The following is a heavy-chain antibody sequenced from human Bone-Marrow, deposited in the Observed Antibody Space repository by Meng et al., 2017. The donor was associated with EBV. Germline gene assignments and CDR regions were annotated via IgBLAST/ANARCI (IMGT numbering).Heavy chain of an antibody. CDR2: VTPVFDTV. D-gene: IGHD5-24*01. V-gene: IGHV1-69*06. CDR3: AREQGVHGYPHPYFDY. J-gene: IGHJ4*02. Sequence: QVQVGHAVAGVEKPGSLVKVSCKASGYTFSSYPTIWVRQAPGQGLEWMGGVTPVFDTVNYAQKFQGRLTVTADKSTNTVYMELSGLRSEDTAVYYCAREQGVHGYPHPYFDYWGQGTLVTVSS. CDR1: GYTFSSYP.